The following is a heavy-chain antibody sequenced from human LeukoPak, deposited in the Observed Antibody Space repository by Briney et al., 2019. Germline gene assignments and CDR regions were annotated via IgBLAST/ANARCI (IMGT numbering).Heavy chain of an antibody. J-gene: IGHJ3*02. CDR1: GFTFSSYS. CDR2: ISSSSSYI. Sequence: GGSLRLSCAASGFTFSSYSMNWVRQAPGKGLEWVSSISSSSSYIYYADSVKGRFIISRDNAKNSLYLQMNSLRAEDTAVYYCASHRSEGYSDAFDIWGQGTMVTVSS. D-gene: IGHD2-15*01. V-gene: IGHV3-21*01. CDR3: ASHRSEGYSDAFDI.